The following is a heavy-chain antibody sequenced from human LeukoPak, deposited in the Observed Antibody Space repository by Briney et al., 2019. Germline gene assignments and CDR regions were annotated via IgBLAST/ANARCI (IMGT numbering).Heavy chain of an antibody. D-gene: IGHD1-26*01. CDR2: IKTRPEGGTT. J-gene: IGHJ4*02. V-gene: IGHV3-15*05. Sequence: GGSLRLSCAASGFTFSKAWMICVRQAPGKGLEWVARIKTRPEGGTTDYATPVKGRFTISRDDSKNTLFLQMNSLKTEDTAVYYCTTSRSPWDYFHYWGQGTLATVSS. CDR1: GFTFSKAW. CDR3: TTSRSPWDYFHY.